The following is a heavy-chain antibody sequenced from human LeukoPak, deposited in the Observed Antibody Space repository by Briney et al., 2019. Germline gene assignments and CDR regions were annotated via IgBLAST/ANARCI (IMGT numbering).Heavy chain of an antibody. CDR1: GYTFSSYA. CDR3: ARRSGTYSDFDY. D-gene: IGHD1-26*01. CDR2: ITTDKGNT. Sequence: ASVKVSCKASGYTFSSYAISWVREAPGQGLERMGWITTDKGNTHYAQKFQGRVTMTTDTSTSTAYMELRSLRSEDTAVYYCARRSGTYSDFDYWGQGTLVTVSS. V-gene: IGHV1-18*01. J-gene: IGHJ4*02.